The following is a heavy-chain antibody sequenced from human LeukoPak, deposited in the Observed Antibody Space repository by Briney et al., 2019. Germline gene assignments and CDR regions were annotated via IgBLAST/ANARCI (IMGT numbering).Heavy chain of an antibody. J-gene: IGHJ4*02. Sequence: PAETLSLTCTVSGGSISSYYWSWLRQPPGKGLEWIGHIYYTGSTNYNPSLRSRLTISVDTSTSQLSLKLSSVTAADTAVYYCARHKPTGSYPLELWVQGTLVTVSS. V-gene: IGHV4-59*08. CDR1: GGSISSYY. D-gene: IGHD3-10*01. CDR3: ARHKPTGSYPLEL. CDR2: IYYTGST.